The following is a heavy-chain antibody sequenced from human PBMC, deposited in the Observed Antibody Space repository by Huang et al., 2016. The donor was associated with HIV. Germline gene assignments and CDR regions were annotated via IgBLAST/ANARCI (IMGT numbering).Heavy chain of an antibody. CDR2: LSTGGSS. Sequence: QVQLQESGPGLVKHSETLSLTCTVSGGSISTGNSDGSWIRQTAGKGLEGVGHLSTGGSSNYNPSLKSLVTISLDTSKTQFSLKLSYVTAADSAVYYCARVESGYYDAFDIWGPGTTVTVSS. V-gene: IGHV4-61*09. CDR3: ARVESGYYDAFDI. CDR1: GGSISTGNSD. D-gene: IGHD3-3*01. J-gene: IGHJ3*02.